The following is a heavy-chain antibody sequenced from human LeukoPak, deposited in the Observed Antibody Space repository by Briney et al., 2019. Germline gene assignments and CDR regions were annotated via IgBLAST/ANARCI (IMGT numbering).Heavy chain of an antibody. J-gene: IGHJ4*02. V-gene: IGHV4-39*07. D-gene: IGHD2-2*02. Sequence: SETLSLTCTVSGGSISSSSYYWGWIRQPPGKGLEWIGSIYHSGSTYYNPSLKSRVTISVDTSKNQFSLKLSPVTAADTAVYYCARRYCSSTSCYTGFDYWGQGALVTVSS. CDR1: GGSISSSSYY. CDR3: ARRYCSSTSCYTGFDY. CDR2: IYHSGST.